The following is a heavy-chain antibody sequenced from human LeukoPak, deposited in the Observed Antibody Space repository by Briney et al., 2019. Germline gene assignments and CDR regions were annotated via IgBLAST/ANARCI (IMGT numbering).Heavy chain of an antibody. CDR1: GGSFSGYY. CDR2: INHSGST. D-gene: IGHD6-19*01. J-gene: IGHJ4*02. Sequence: SETLSLTCAVYGGSFSGYYWSWIRQPPGKGLEWIGEINHSGSTNYNPSLESRVTISVDTSKNQFSLKLSSVTAADTAVYYCAARSGWYEDYWGQGTLVTVSS. V-gene: IGHV4-34*01. CDR3: AARSGWYEDY.